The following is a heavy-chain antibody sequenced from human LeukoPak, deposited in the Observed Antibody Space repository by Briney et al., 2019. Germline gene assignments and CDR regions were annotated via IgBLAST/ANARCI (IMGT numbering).Heavy chain of an antibody. CDR2: ISSSGSTI. V-gene: IGHV3-48*04. CDR3: ARAGYYDSSGYS. D-gene: IGHD3-22*01. J-gene: IGHJ5*02. Sequence: GGSLRLSCAASGFTFSSYSMNWVRQAPGKGLEWVSYISSSGSTIYYADSVKGRFTISRDNAKNSLYLQMNSLRAEDTAVYYCARAGYYDSSGYSWGQGTLVTVSS. CDR1: GFTFSSYS.